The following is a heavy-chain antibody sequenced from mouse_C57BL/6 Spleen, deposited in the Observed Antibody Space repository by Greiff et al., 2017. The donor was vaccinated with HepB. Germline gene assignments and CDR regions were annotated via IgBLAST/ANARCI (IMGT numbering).Heavy chain of an antibody. J-gene: IGHJ4*01. CDR3: ARLYSNRGVMDY. V-gene: IGHV5-9*01. D-gene: IGHD2-5*01. Sequence: LVESGGGLVKPGGSLKLSCAASGFTFSSYTMSWVRQTPEKRLEWVATISGGGGNTYYPDSVKGRFTISRDNAKNTLYLQMSSLRSEDTALYYCARLYSNRGVMDYWGQGTSVTVSS. CDR1: GFTFSSYT. CDR2: ISGGGGNT.